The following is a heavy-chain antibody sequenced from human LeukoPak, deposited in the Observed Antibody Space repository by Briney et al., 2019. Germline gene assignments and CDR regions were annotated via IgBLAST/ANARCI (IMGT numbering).Heavy chain of an antibody. CDR1: GFTVSGNY. D-gene: IGHD5-18*01. J-gene: IGHJ3*02. V-gene: IGHV3-53*01. Sequence: GGSLRLSCAASGFTVSGNYMSWVRQAPGKGLEWVSVIYSGGSTYYADSVKGRFTISRDNSKNTLYLQMNSLRAEDTALYYCAKSRWIQLWLGAFDIWGQGTMVTVSS. CDR2: IYSGGST. CDR3: AKSRWIQLWLGAFDI.